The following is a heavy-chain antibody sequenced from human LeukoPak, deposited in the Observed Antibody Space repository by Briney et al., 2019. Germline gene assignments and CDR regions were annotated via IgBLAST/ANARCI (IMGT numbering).Heavy chain of an antibody. D-gene: IGHD2-8*01. V-gene: IGHV3-7*01. CDR2: IKHDGSEI. CDR1: GFTFESPS. J-gene: IGHJ4*02. CDR3: AKSPGYDDGVYRPLDY. Sequence: PGGSLRLSCVGSGFTFESPSMTWVRQAPGKGLEWVANIKHDGSEINYVNSVKGRFTISRDNARNSLYLQMNSLRAEDTAVYYCAKSPGYDDGVYRPLDYWGQGTLVTVSS.